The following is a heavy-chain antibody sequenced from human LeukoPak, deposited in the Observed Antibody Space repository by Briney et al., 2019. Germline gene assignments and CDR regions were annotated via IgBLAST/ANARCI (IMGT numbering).Heavy chain of an antibody. CDR2: ISSNGGST. Sequence: PGGSLRLSCAASGFTFSSYAMHWVRQAPGKGLEYVSAISSNGGSTYYANSVKGRFTISRDNSKNTLYLQMGSLRAEDMAVYYCARGRSDSSSWYYFDYWGQGTLVTVSS. CDR1: GFTFSSYA. V-gene: IGHV3-64*01. D-gene: IGHD6-13*01. CDR3: ARGRSDSSSWYYFDY. J-gene: IGHJ4*02.